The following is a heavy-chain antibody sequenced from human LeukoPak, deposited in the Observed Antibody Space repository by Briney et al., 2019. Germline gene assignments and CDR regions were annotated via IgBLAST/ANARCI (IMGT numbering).Heavy chain of an antibody. Sequence: GGSLRLSCAASGFTVSRNYMAWVRQAPGKGLEWVAVISYDGSDKYYADSVKGRFTISRDNSKNTLYLQMNSLRAEDTAVYYCAKSYSENYGANWGQGTLVTVSS. CDR2: ISYDGSDK. CDR3: AKSYSENYGAN. D-gene: IGHD1-26*01. V-gene: IGHV3-30*18. CDR1: GFTVSRNY. J-gene: IGHJ4*02.